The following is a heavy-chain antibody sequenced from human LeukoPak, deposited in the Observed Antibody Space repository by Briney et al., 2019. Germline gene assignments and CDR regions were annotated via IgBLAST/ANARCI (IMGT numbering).Heavy chain of an antibody. D-gene: IGHD4-23*01. CDR3: ATDIPQRVTVVSPNFDY. CDR2: FDPEDGET. V-gene: IGHV1-24*01. Sequence: ASVKVSCKVSGYTLTELSMYWVRQAPGKGLEWMGGFDPEDGETIYAQKFQGRVTMTEDTSTDTAYMELSSLRSEDTAVYYCATDIPQRVTVVSPNFDYWGQGTLVTVSS. CDR1: GYTLTELS. J-gene: IGHJ4*02.